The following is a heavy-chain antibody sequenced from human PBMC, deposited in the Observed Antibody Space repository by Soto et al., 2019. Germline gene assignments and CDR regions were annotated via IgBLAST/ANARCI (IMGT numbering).Heavy chain of an antibody. J-gene: IGHJ4*02. Sequence: QITLKESGPTLVKPTQTLTLTCTFSGFSLSTSGVGVVWLRQPPGKALEWLALVYWDDDKRYSPSLKSRLTITQHTSKNQVVLTMNNMDHVDTATYYCAHSSSRWPLGYWGQGALVTVSS. CDR2: VYWDDDK. D-gene: IGHD4-17*01. CDR1: GFSLSTSGVG. CDR3: AHSSSRWPLGY. V-gene: IGHV2-5*02.